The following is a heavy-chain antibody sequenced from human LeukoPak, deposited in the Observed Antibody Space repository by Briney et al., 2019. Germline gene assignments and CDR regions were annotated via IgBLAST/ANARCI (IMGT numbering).Heavy chain of an antibody. D-gene: IGHD4-23*01. CDR3: ANSYDGKIVPFDN. Sequence: PPETLSLTCTVPDGSINSFWNWARHPPGKGLDWIAYIHTSGITNYNPAFKSRVTLSVDKSKSQLYLRLNSVTASDTAVYYCANSYDGKIVPFDNWGQGTLVTVSS. J-gene: IGHJ4*02. CDR2: IHTSGIT. V-gene: IGHV4-4*09. CDR1: DGSINSF.